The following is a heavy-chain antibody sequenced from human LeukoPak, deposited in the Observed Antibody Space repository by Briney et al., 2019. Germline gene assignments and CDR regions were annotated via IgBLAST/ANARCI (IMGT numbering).Heavy chain of an antibody. V-gene: IGHV1-46*01. D-gene: IGHD4-17*01. Sequence: GASVKVSCKASGYTFTSYYIHWVRQAPGQGLEWMGIINPSGGSTSYAQKFQGRVTMTRDTSTSTVYMELSSLRSEDTAVYYCARLANYQEAYGDYDRPYWFDPWGQGTLVTVSS. CDR1: GYTFTSYY. CDR3: ARLANYQEAYGDYDRPYWFDP. J-gene: IGHJ5*02. CDR2: INPSGGST.